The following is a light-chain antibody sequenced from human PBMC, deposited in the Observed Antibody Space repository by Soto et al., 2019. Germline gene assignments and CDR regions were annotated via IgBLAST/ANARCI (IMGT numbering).Light chain of an antibody. J-gene: IGKJ3*01. CDR1: QGIRNF. Sequence: DIQMTQSPTSLSASVGDRVTITCRARQGIRNFVAWYQQKPGKAPKLLIYAASTLQSGIPSRFSGSGSGRDFTLIINSLQPEYVATYSCQKYSSVPVFGPGTKVEIK. CDR2: AAS. V-gene: IGKV1-27*01. CDR3: QKYSSVPV.